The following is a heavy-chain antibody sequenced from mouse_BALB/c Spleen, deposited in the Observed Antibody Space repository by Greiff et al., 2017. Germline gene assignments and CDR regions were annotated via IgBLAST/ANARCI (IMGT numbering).Heavy chain of an antibody. CDR1: GYTFTSYW. V-gene: IGHV1S81*02. J-gene: IGHJ4*01. D-gene: IGHD2-4*01. CDR2: INPSNGRT. Sequence: VQLQQPEAELVKPGASVKLSCKASGYTFTSYWMHWVKQRPGQGLEWIGEINPSNGRTNYNEKFKSKATLTVDKSSSTAYMQLSSLTSEDSAVYDCARFQLRDYAMDYWGQGTSVTVSS. CDR3: ARFQLRDYAMDY.